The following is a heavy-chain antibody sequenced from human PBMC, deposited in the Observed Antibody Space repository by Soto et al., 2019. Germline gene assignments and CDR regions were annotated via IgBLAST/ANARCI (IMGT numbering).Heavy chain of an antibody. CDR1: GGSISRYY. V-gene: IGHV4-59*01. J-gene: IGHJ4*02. CDR3: ARGITGTTFDFDY. CDR2: IYYSGST. D-gene: IGHD1-7*01. Sequence: SETLSLTCPVSGGSISRYYWNWIRQPPGKGLEWIGYIYYSGSTNYNPSLKSRVTISVDTSKNQFSLKLSSVTAADTAVYYCARGITGTTFDFDYWGQGTLVTVSS.